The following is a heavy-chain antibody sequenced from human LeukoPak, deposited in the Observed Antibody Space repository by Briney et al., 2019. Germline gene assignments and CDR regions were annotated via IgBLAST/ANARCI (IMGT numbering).Heavy chain of an antibody. CDR2: IWYDGSNK. CDR1: GFTFSSYG. V-gene: IGHV3-33*01. Sequence: GGSLRLSCAASGFTFSSYGMHWVRQAPGKGLEWVAVIWYDGSNKYYADSVKGRFTISRDNSKNTLYLQMNSLRAEDTAEYYCARDRGVAAAYFDYWGQGTLVTVSS. D-gene: IGHD6-13*01. J-gene: IGHJ4*02. CDR3: ARDRGVAAAYFDY.